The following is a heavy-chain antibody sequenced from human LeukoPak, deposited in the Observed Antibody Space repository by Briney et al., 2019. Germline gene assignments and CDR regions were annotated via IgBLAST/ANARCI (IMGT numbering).Heavy chain of an antibody. V-gene: IGHV4-39*01. D-gene: IGHD3-10*01. CDR2: IYYSGST. CDR3: ARHERGGRGSSDTFDY. CDR1: GGSISSSSYY. J-gene: IGHJ4*02. Sequence: SETLSLTCTVSGGSISSSSYYWGWIRQPPGKGLEWIGSIYYSGSTYYNPPLKSRVTISVDTSKNQFSLKLSSVTAADTAVYYCARHERGGRGSSDTFDYWGQGTLVTVSS.